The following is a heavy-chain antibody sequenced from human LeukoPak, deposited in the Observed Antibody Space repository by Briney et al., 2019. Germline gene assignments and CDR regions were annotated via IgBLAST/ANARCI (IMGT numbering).Heavy chain of an antibody. CDR1: GGTFSSYA. CDR3: ARVGSYCSSTSCYTDPYYFDY. CDR2: IIAIFGTA. D-gene: IGHD2-2*02. Sequence: GSSVRVSCKASGGTFSSYAMSWVRQAQGEGVEGMGGIIAIFGTATYAQNFQSRFTITTDESTSTPYMELSSLRSEDTAVYYCARVGSYCSSTSCYTDPYYFDYWGQGTLVTVSS. V-gene: IGHV1-69*05. J-gene: IGHJ4*02.